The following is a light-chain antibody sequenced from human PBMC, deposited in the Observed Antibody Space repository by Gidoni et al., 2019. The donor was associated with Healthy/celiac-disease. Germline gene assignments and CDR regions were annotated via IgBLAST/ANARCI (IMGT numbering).Light chain of an antibody. J-gene: IGKJ1*01. CDR3: QKYNRAPRT. CDR1: QGISNY. CDR2: AAS. V-gene: IGKV1-27*01. Sequence: DIQMTQSPSTLSASAGDRVTITCRASQGISNYLAWYQQKPGKVPKLLIYAASTLQTGVPSRFSGSGSGTDFTLTISSLQPEAVATYYCQKYNRAPRTFGQGTKVEIK.